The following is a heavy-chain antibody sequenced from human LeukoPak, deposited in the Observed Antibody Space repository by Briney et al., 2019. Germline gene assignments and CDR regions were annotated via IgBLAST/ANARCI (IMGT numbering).Heavy chain of an antibody. J-gene: IGHJ4*02. CDR1: GFTFSSYG. CDR3: AKEGWESSHFDY. D-gene: IGHD1-26*01. V-gene: IGHV3-23*01. Sequence: GGSLRLSYAASGFTFSSYGMSWVRQAPGKGLEWVSAISGSGGSTYYADSVKGRFTISRDNSKNTLYLQMNSLRAEDTAVYYCAKEGWESSHFDYWGQGTLVTVSS. CDR2: ISGSGGST.